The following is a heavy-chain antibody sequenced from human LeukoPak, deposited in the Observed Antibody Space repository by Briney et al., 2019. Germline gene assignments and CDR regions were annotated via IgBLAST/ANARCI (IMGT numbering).Heavy chain of an antibody. J-gene: IGHJ4*02. V-gene: IGHV4-39*01. CDR1: GGSISSSSYY. Sequence: SETLSLTCTVSGGSISSSSYYWGWIRQPPGKGLEWIGSIYYSGSTYYNPSLKSRVTISVDTSKNQFSLKLSSVTAADTAVYYCARVRRPYYYDSRYYFDYWGQGTLVTVSS. D-gene: IGHD3-22*01. CDR3: ARVRRPYYYDSRYYFDY. CDR2: IYYSGST.